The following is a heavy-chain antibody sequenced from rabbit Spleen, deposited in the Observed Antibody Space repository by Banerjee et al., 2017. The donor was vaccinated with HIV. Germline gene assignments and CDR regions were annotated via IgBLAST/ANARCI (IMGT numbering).Heavy chain of an antibody. V-gene: IGHV1S7*01. D-gene: IGHD5-1*01. CDR3: ARDNVGKGPDWDL. J-gene: IGHJ3*01. Sequence: HLKESGGGLVQPGGSLKLSCTASGFTLSSYYMNWVRQAPGKGLEWIGYIDPVFGITYYANWVNGRFSISSHNAQNTLYLQLSSLTAADTATYFCARDNVGKGPDWDLWGQGTLVTVS. CDR2: IDPVFGIT. CDR1: GFTLSSYY.